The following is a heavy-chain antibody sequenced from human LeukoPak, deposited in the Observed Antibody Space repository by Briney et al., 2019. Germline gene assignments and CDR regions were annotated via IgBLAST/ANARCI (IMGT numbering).Heavy chain of an antibody. CDR2: ISGSGGST. V-gene: IGHV3-23*01. CDR1: GFTFSSYA. J-gene: IGHJ6*03. D-gene: IGHD5-12*01. CDR3: ARDPVATIFSSYYFYYMDV. Sequence: GGSLRLSCAASGFTFSSYAMSWVRQAPGKGLEWVSAISGSGGSTYYADFVKGRFTISRDDSKNTLYLQMNSLRPEDTAVYHCARDPVATIFSSYYFYYMDVWGKGTTVTVSS.